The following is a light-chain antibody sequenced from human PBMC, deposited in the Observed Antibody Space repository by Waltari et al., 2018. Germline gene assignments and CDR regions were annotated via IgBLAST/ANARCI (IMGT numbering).Light chain of an antibody. Sequence: SSELTQDHAVSVALGQTVRFICQGYSLRRYYARWYQLKPGPAPVLVIYGKDKRPSGIPDRISGYSSGTTSSLTITGAQAEDEADYYCSSRNGRANQVVFAGGTKVTVL. CDR2: GKD. J-gene: IGLJ3*02. CDR3: SSRNGRANQVV. CDR1: SLRRYY. V-gene: IGLV3-19*01.